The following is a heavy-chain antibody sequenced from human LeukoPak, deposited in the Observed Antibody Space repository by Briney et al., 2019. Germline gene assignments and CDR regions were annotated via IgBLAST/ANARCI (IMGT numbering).Heavy chain of an antibody. CDR3: ARPVDY. J-gene: IGHJ4*02. V-gene: IGHV3-7*01. Sequence: GGSLRLSCAASGFTFTSYWVTWFRQAPGKGLEWVANTNRDGSETYYVDSVKGRFTMSRDNAKNSLYLQMNSLTADDTAVYYCARPVDYWGQGTLVTVSS. CDR2: TNRDGSET. CDR1: GFTFTSYW.